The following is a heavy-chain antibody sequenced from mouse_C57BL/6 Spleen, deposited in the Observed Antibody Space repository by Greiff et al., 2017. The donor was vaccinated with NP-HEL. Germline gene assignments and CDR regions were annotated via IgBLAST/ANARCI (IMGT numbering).Heavy chain of an antibody. CDR3: ARPSGSSSYYFDY. Sequence: VQVVESGPGLVAPSQSLSITCTVSGFSLTSYAISWVRQPPGKGLEWLGVIWTGGGTNYNSALKSRLSISKDNSKSQVFLKMNSLQTDDTARYYCARPSGSSSYYFDYWGQGTTLTVSS. CDR2: IWTGGGT. J-gene: IGHJ2*01. D-gene: IGHD1-1*01. V-gene: IGHV2-9-1*01. CDR1: GFSLTSYA.